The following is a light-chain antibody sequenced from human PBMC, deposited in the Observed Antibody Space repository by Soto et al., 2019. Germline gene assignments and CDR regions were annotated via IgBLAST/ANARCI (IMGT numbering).Light chain of an antibody. Sequence: EIVMTQSPATLSVSPGERATVSCRASQSVSSNLARYQQKPGQAPRLLIYGASTRATGIPARFSGSGSGTEFTLTIGSLQSEDFALYYCQQYNNWPRTFGQGTKLEIK. CDR3: QQYNNWPRT. CDR1: QSVSSN. J-gene: IGKJ2*01. CDR2: GAS. V-gene: IGKV3-15*01.